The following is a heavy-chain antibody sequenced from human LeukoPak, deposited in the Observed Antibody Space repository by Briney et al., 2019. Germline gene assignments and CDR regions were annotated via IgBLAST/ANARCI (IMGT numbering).Heavy chain of an antibody. CDR3: TTVPVANYNDAFDI. V-gene: IGHV7-4-1*02. D-gene: IGHD4/OR15-4a*01. J-gene: IGHJ3*02. CDR1: GYTFISYS. Sequence: ASVKVSCKASGYTFISYSMNWVRQAPGQGLEWMGWINTNTGNPTYAQGFTGRFVFSLDTSVSTAYLQISSLKAEDTAVYYCTTVPVANYNDAFDIWGQGTMVTVSS. CDR2: INTNTGNP.